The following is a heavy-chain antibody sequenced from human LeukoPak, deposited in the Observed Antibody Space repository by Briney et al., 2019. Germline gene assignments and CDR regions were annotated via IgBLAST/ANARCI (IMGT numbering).Heavy chain of an antibody. CDR3: ARTSRDGYNFLPY. CDR1: GFTFSTYT. Sequence: GGSLRLSCADSGFTFSTYTMNWVRQASGKGLEWVSSISSGRRYMYYADSVKGRFTISRDNAKNSLYLQMNSLRSEDTAVYYCARTSRDGYNFLPYWGQGTLVTVSS. V-gene: IGHV3-21*04. J-gene: IGHJ4*02. CDR2: ISSGRRYM. D-gene: IGHD5-24*01.